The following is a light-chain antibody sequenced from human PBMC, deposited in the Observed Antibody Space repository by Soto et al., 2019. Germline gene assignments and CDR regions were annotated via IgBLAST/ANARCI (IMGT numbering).Light chain of an antibody. J-gene: IGKJ5*01. CDR2: AAS. CDR3: LQDYNYPIT. CDR1: QVITND. V-gene: IGKV1-6*01. Sequence: IQMTQSPSSLSASVGDRLTIACRASQVITNDLGWYQQKPGKAPKRLIYAASTLQSGVPSRFSGSGYGTDFNLTISSLQTEDFATYYCLQDYNYPITFGQGTRLEIK.